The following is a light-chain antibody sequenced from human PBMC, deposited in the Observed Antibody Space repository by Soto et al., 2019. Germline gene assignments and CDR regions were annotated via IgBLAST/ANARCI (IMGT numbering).Light chain of an antibody. Sequence: DIVMTQSPLSLPVTPGEPASISCRSSQSLLHSNGYNYLDWYXQKQGQSQQXLIYLGSNRASGVPDRFSGSGSGTDCTLKISRVEAEDVGVYYCMQALQTPLTFGGGTRLEN. CDR3: MQALQTPLT. J-gene: IGKJ5*01. V-gene: IGKV2-28*01. CDR2: LGS. CDR1: QSLLHSNGYNY.